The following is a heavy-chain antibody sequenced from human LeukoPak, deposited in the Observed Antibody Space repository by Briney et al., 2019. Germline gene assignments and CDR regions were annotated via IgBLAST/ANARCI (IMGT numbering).Heavy chain of an antibody. D-gene: IGHD3-10*01. CDR2: ISSSSSYI. CDR1: GFTFSSYS. V-gene: IGHV3-21*01. CDR3: ARDRTTMVRDYYYYMDV. Sequence: PGGSLRLSCAASGFTFSSYSMNWVRQAPGKGQEWVSSISSSSSYIYYADSVKGRFTISRDNAKNSLYLQMNSLRAEDTAVYYCARDRTTMVRDYYYYMDVWGKGTTVTVSS. J-gene: IGHJ6*03.